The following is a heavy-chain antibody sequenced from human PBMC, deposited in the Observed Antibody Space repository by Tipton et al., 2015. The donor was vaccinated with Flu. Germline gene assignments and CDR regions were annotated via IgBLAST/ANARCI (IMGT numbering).Heavy chain of an antibody. CDR2: IAWNSNFI. V-gene: IGHV3-9*01. Sequence: SLRLSCAASGFTFEDYSMHWVRQAPGKGLEWVSSIAWNSNFIGYADSVRGRFTISGDNAKNSLYLHMNSLRAEDTALYYCAKNVDNSRGVFGYWGQGTLVTVSS. D-gene: IGHD2-21*01. CDR1: GFTFEDYS. CDR3: AKNVDNSRGVFGY. J-gene: IGHJ4*02.